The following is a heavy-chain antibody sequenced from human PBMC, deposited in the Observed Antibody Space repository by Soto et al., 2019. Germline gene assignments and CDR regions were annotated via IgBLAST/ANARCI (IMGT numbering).Heavy chain of an antibody. J-gene: IGHJ1*01. CDR2: IWYDGSNK. D-gene: IGHD2-15*01. CDR3: ARDRLGVVVAATPYFQH. Sequence: QVQLVESGGGVVQPGRSLRLSCAASGFTFSSYGMHWVRQAPGKGLEWVAVIWYDGSNKYYADSVKGRFTISRDNSKNTHYLQMNRMRAEDTAVYYCARDRLGVVVAATPYFQHWGQGTLVTVSS. CDR1: GFTFSSYG. V-gene: IGHV3-33*01.